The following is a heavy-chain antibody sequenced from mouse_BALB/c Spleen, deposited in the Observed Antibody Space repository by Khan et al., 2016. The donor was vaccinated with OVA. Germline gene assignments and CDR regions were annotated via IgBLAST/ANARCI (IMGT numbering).Heavy chain of an antibody. Sequence: EVKLMESGGDLVKTGGSLKLSCAASGFTFSTYGMSWVRQTPDKRLEWVATINTGGHYTYYIDTVQGRFSISRDNAENILYLQMTSLRSEDTTMDYCARLAYYYNSEAVAYWGQGTLVTVSA. CDR1: GFTFSTYG. CDR2: INTGGHYT. CDR3: ARLAYYYNSEAVAY. V-gene: IGHV5-6*01. D-gene: IGHD1-1*02. J-gene: IGHJ3*01.